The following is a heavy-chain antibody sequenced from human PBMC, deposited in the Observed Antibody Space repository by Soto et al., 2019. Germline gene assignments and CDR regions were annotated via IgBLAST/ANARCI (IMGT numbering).Heavy chain of an antibody. CDR3: ARDGGAY. CDR2: MSYDGSNK. V-gene: IGHV3-30-3*01. CDR1: GVTFSSYA. Sequence: QVQLVESGGGVVQPGRSLRLSCAASGVTFSSYAMHWVRRAPGKGLEWMAVMSYDGSNKYYADSVKGRFTITRDNSKNTLYLQMNSLRPEDTALYYFARDGGAYWGQGTLVIVSS. D-gene: IGHD3-16*01. J-gene: IGHJ4*02.